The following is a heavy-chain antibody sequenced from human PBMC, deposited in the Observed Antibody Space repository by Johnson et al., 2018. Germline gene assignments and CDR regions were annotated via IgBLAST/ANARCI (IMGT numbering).Heavy chain of an antibody. Sequence: QVQLQQWGAGLLKPSETXSLTCAVYGGSFSGYYWSWIRQPPGKGLEWIGEINHKGSTNYNPSLESRVTIPLDTSKNQFSLKLSPVTAADTAVYYCARGLYQLLSNAPYFDSWGQGTLVTVSS. CDR2: INHKGST. V-gene: IGHV4-34*01. CDR3: ARGLYQLLSNAPYFDS. CDR1: GGSFSGYY. D-gene: IGHD2-2*01. J-gene: IGHJ4*02.